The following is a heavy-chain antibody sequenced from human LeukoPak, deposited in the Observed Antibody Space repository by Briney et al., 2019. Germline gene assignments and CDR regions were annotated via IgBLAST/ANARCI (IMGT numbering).Heavy chain of an antibody. J-gene: IGHJ4*02. CDR3: AKEGTARISTWYDN. D-gene: IGHD6-13*01. CDR1: GGSISGSSYY. V-gene: IGHV3-30*18. Sequence: LSLTCTVSGGSISGSSYYWGWIRQAPGKGLEWVAVISYEGRTIYYADSVKGRFTISRDNSRNTLFLQMDSLRPEDTAVYYCAKEGTARISTWYDNWGQGTLVTVSS. CDR2: ISYEGRTI.